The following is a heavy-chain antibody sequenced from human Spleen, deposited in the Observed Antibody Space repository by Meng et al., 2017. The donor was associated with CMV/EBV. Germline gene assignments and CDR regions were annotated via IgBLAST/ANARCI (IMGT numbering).Heavy chain of an antibody. CDR1: GFSFSHYT. CDR2: TRYDGSNK. Sequence: GESLKISCTASGFSFSHYTLDWVRQAPGKGLDWVAFTRYDGSNKYYADSVKGRFTISRDNSKNTLYLQMDRLRAEDTAVYYCVKNLNADYWGQGTLVTVSS. CDR3: VKNLNADY. J-gene: IGHJ4*02. V-gene: IGHV3-30*02.